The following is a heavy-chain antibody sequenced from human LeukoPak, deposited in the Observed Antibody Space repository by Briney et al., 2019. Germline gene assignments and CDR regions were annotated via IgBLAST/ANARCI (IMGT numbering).Heavy chain of an antibody. J-gene: IGHJ4*02. V-gene: IGHV3-7*02. Sequence: GGALTLSRAPCGLSLRPYWLLWVRQAPARGLEWVGNTKQAGSEKYDVDYVKGRFTTTRDNAKNSRYLQMSRLIAEDTGVYYCAGGGYAGYWGQGNLVTVSS. CDR2: TKQAGSEK. CDR3: AGGGYAGY. D-gene: IGHD4-23*01. CDR1: GLSLRPYW.